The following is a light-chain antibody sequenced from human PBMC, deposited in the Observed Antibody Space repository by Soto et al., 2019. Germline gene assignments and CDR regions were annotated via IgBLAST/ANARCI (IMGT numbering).Light chain of an antibody. CDR3: CSYAATSTVV. Sequence: QSVLTQPASVSGSPGQSITISCTGTSSDVGSYNLVSWYQQHPGKAPKLMIYEVSKRPSGVSNRFSGSKSGNTASLTISGLQAEDEADYYCCSYAATSTVVFGTGTKVTVL. CDR1: SSDVGSYNL. J-gene: IGLJ1*01. CDR2: EVS. V-gene: IGLV2-23*02.